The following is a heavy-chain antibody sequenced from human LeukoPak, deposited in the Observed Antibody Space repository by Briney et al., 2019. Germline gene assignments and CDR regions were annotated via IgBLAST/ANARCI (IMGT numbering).Heavy chain of an antibody. CDR1: GFTFSSYA. CDR2: ISGSGGST. Sequence: GGSLRLSCAASGFTFSSYAMSWVRQAPGKGLEWVSAISGSGGSTYYADSVKGRFTNSRDNSKNTLYLQMNSLRAEDTAVYYWAKDGVATRLKYQMWDAFDIWGQGTMVTVSS. CDR3: AKDGVATRLKYQMWDAFDI. V-gene: IGHV3-23*01. J-gene: IGHJ3*02. D-gene: IGHD5-12*01.